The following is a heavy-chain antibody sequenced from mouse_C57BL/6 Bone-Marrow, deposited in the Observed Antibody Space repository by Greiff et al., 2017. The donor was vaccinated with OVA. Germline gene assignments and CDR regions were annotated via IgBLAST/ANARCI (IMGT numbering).Heavy chain of an antibody. CDR3: ARPKDY. CDR2: IDPSDSYT. CDR1: GYTFTSYW. J-gene: IGHJ2*01. Sequence: VQLQQPGAELVRPGPSVKLSCKASGYTFTSYWMHWVKQRPGQGLEWIGVIDPSDSYTNYNQKFKGKATLTVDTSSSTAYMQLSSLTSEDSAVYYCARPKDYWGQGTTLTVSS. V-gene: IGHV1-59*01.